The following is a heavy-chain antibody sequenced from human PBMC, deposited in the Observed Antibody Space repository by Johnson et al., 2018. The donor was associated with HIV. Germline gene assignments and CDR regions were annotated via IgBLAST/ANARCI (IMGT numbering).Heavy chain of an antibody. D-gene: IGHD6-6*01. Sequence: QVQLVESGGGVVQPGGSLRLSCAASGFTFSSYGMHWVRQAPGKGLEWVAGINWNGGSIGYAASFKGRFDISRENSKNSHYLHMNSLRPEDTAIYYCVREGYSSSSDAFDIWGQGTMVTVSS. CDR2: INWNGGSI. V-gene: IGHV3-NL1*01. CDR3: VREGYSSSSDAFDI. CDR1: GFTFSSYG. J-gene: IGHJ3*02.